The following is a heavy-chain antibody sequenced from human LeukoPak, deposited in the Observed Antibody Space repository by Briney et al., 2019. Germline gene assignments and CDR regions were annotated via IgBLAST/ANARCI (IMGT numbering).Heavy chain of an antibody. D-gene: IGHD3-3*01. V-gene: IGHV3-30*04. CDR3: ARGYYDFWSGYFDY. J-gene: IGHJ4*02. CDR2: ISYDGSNK. CDR1: GFTFSSYA. Sequence: GGSLRLSCAASGFTFSSYAMHWVRQAPGKGLEWVAVISYDGSNKYYADSVKGRFTISRDNSKNTLYLQMNSLRAKDTAVYYCARGYYDFWSGYFDYWGQGTLVTVSS.